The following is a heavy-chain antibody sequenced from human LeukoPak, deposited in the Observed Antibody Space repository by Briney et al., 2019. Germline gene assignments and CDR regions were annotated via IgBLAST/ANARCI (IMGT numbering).Heavy chain of an antibody. V-gene: IGHV1-2*02. CDR1: GYTFTGYY. D-gene: IGHD3-3*01. Sequence: ASVKVSCKASGYTFTGYYMHWVRQAPGQGLEWMGWINPNSGGTNYAQKFQGGVTMTRDTSISTAYMELSRLRSDDTAVYYCASGNDFWSGYSYYYMDVWGKGTTVTVSS. CDR3: ASGNDFWSGYSYYYMDV. J-gene: IGHJ6*03. CDR2: INPNSGGT.